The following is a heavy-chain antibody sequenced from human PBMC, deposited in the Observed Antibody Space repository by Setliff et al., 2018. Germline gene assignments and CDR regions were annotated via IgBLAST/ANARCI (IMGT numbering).Heavy chain of an antibody. V-gene: IGHV5-51*01. Sequence: GESLKISCKGSGYNFPTFWIGWVRQMPGKGLEWMGIINPGDSNARYSPSFQGQVTISADKSISTAYLPWSSLKASDTAMYYCARNRPGNYLDYWGQGTLVTVSS. CDR2: INPGDSNA. CDR3: ARNRPGNYLDY. CDR1: GYNFPTFW. J-gene: IGHJ4*02.